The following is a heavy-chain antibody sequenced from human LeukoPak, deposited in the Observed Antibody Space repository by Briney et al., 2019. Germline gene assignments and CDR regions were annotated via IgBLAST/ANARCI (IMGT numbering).Heavy chain of an antibody. CDR1: GYTFTGYF. J-gene: IGHJ5*02. CDR2: INPNREGT. CDR3: ARKGCCSRSSCYGIDP. Sequence: ASVTVSCQASGYTFTGYFMHWVRQARGQGLDWMGWINPNREGTNYAQKFQTRVTMTRDTFISTRYIEQSRLRSVGTALYYCARKGCCSRSSCYGIDPWSQGTLVTVSS. D-gene: IGHD2-2*01. V-gene: IGHV1-2*02.